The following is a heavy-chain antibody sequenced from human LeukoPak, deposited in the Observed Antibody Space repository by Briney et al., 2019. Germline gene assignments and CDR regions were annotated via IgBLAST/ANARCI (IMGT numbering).Heavy chain of an antibody. CDR2: INSDGSST. V-gene: IGHV3-74*01. J-gene: IGHJ5*02. Sequence: PGGSLRLSCAASGFTFSSYWMHWVRQAPGKGLVWASRINSDGSSTSYADSVKGRFTISRDNAKNTLYLQMNSLRAEDTAVYYCARDRRNWNYVNWFDPWGQGTLVTVSS. CDR3: ARDRRNWNYVNWFDP. CDR1: GFTFSSYW. D-gene: IGHD1-7*01.